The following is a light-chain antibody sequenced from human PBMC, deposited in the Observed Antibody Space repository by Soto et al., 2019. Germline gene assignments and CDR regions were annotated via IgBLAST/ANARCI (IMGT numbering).Light chain of an antibody. CDR2: GSS. CDR3: QQYGSSRWT. J-gene: IGKJ1*01. CDR1: QSVSRSY. V-gene: IGKV3-20*01. Sequence: EILLTQSPCTLSSSPGERATLSCRASQSVSRSYLAWYQQNRGQAPRLLIYGSSIRARGIPDRFGGSGSGTDFTLTISRLEPDDFAVYYCQQYGSSRWTFGQGTKVEIK.